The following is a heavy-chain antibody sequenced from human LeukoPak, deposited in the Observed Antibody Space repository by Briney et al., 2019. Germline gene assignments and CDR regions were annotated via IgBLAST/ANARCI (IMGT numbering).Heavy chain of an antibody. D-gene: IGHD6-13*01. CDR3: ARYGPAADHFDY. Sequence: SDSLSLTCTVSGVSISGYFQSWIRQPPGEGLEWIGFLHYTGTTNYNPSLRSRLTISVDTSKDQFSLKLSFVTAADTAMYYCARYGPAADHFDYWGQGTLVTVSS. V-gene: IGHV4-59*01. J-gene: IGHJ4*02. CDR2: LHYTGTT. CDR1: GVSISGYF.